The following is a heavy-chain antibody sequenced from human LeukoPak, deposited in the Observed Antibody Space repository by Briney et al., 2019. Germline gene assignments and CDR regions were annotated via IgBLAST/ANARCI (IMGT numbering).Heavy chain of an antibody. D-gene: IGHD3-22*01. CDR1: GGSFRGYY. Sequence: SETLSLTCAVYGGSFRGYYWSWIRQPPGKGLEWIGEINHSGSTNYNPSLKSRVTISVDTSKNQFSLKLSSVTAADTAVYYCARGPGDHYDSSGYYYWGQGTLVTVSS. J-gene: IGHJ4*02. CDR2: INHSGST. CDR3: ARGPGDHYDSSGYYY. V-gene: IGHV4-34*01.